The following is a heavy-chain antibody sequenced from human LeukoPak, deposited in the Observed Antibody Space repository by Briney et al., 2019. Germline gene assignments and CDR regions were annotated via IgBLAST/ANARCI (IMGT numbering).Heavy chain of an antibody. J-gene: IGHJ6*03. CDR3: AKGSDYGDYYYYYYMDV. Sequence: GGSLRLSCAASRFTFSSYWMSWVRQAPGKGLEWVANIKEDGSEKYYVDSVKGRFTISRDNAKNSLFLQMNSLRADDTAVYYCAKGSDYGDYYYYYYMDVWGKGTAVTISS. CDR1: RFTFSSYW. D-gene: IGHD4-17*01. CDR2: IKEDGSEK. V-gene: IGHV3-7*01.